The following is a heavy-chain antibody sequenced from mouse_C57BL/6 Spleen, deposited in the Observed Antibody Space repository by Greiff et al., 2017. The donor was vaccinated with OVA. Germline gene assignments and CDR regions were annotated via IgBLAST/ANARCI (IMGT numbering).Heavy chain of an antibody. Sequence: EVNVVESGGGLVQPGGSLSLSCAASGFTFTDYYMSWVRQPPGKALEWLGFIRNKANGYTTEYSASVKGRFTISRDNSQSILYLQMNALRAEDSATYYCARYDYGSSSFDYWGQGTTLTVSS. CDR1: GFTFTDYY. CDR2: IRNKANGYTT. CDR3: ARYDYGSSSFDY. V-gene: IGHV7-3*01. D-gene: IGHD1-1*01. J-gene: IGHJ2*01.